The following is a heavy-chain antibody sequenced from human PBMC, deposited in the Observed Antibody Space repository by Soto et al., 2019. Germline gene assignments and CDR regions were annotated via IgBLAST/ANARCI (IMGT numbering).Heavy chain of an antibody. CDR2: IVPIFNTS. CDR1: GGTFNNYA. CDR3: ATQQLLTTFEF. J-gene: IGHJ4*02. Sequence: QVQLVQSGAEVKKPGSSVKVSCKASGGTFNNYAISWVRQAPGQGLEWMGGIVPIFNTSHFAEKFQGRRTLTADKSTSTAFMELIGLRSAETAVYFCATQQLLTTFEFWGQGTLVSVSS. D-gene: IGHD6-13*01. V-gene: IGHV1-69*06.